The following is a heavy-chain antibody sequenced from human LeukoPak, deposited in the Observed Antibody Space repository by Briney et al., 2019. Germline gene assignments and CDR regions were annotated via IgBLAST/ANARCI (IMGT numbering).Heavy chain of an antibody. D-gene: IGHD3-16*01. CDR2: IYPGNSDT. J-gene: IGHJ3*02. V-gene: IGHV5-51*01. CDR3: ARRFGWSLDAFDI. CDR1: GYSFTSYW. Sequence: GESLKISCKGSGYSFTSYWIGWVRQMPGKGLEWMGIIYPGNSDTRYSPSFQGQVTISADKSISTAYLQWSSLKASDTAMYYCARRFGWSLDAFDIWGQGTMVTVSS.